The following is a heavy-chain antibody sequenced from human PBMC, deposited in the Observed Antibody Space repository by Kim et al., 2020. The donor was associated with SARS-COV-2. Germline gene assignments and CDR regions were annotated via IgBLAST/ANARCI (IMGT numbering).Heavy chain of an antibody. Sequence: GGSLRLSCAASRFSIRAYGMHWVRQTPGKGLEWVAAAWANGITQHHADSVRGRFTISRDTSTNTLYLQMDSLRVEDTAVYYCARDADTSGSYWYFDLWGRGTLVTVSS. J-gene: IGHJ2*01. D-gene: IGHD3-22*01. CDR3: ARDADTSGSYWYFDL. CDR1: RFSIRAYG. V-gene: IGHV3-33*08. CDR2: AWANGITQ.